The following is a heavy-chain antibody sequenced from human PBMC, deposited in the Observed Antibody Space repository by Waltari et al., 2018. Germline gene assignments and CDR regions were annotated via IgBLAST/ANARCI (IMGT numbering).Heavy chain of an antibody. J-gene: IGHJ5*02. CDR2: MNPNSGGT. D-gene: IGHD2-15*01. CDR1: GYNFTGYY. V-gene: IGHV1-2*02. Sequence: QVQLVQSGAEVKKPGASVKVSCKASGYNFTGYYIHWVRQAPGQGLEWVGWMNPNSGGTNDGQRFQGRVTMTRDPSSSTAYMELSRLSSDDTAVYYCARGEGGDLLPTRAWFDPWGQGTLVTVSS. CDR3: ARGEGGDLLPTRAWFDP.